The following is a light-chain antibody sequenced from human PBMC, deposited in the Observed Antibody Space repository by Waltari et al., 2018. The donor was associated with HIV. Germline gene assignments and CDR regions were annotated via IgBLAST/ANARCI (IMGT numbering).Light chain of an antibody. CDR1: TSDIGGYNY. V-gene: IGLV2-14*03. CDR2: DVS. CDR3: SSFTSSITIV. Sequence: QSALTQPASVSGSPGQSITISCTGTTSDIGGYNYVCWYQQHPGKAPKRMIYDVSARPSGVSSRFSGSKSGNTASLTISGLQAEDEADYYCSSFTSSITIVFGGGTKLTVL. J-gene: IGLJ2*01.